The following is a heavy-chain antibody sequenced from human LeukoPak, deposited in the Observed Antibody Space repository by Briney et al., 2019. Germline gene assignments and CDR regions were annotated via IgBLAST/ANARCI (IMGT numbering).Heavy chain of an antibody. D-gene: IGHD2-21*01. J-gene: IGHJ6*02. CDR1: GFTFSDYY. V-gene: IGHV3-11*01. Sequence: GGSLRLSCAASGFTFSDYYMSWIRQAPGKGLEWDSYISSSGSTIYYADSVKGRFTISRDNAKNSLYLQMNSLRAEDTAVYYCAGAGPLFRYYYGMDVWGQGTTVTVSS. CDR3: AGAGPLFRYYYGMDV. CDR2: ISSSGSTI.